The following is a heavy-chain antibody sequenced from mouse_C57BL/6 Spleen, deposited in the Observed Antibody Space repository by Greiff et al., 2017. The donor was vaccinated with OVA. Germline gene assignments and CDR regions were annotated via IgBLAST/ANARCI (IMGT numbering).Heavy chain of an antibody. CDR2: ISSGSSTI. V-gene: IGHV5-17*01. Sequence: EVKVVESGGGLVKPGGSLKLSCAASGFTFSDYGMHWVRQAPEQGLEWVAYISSGSSTIYYADTVKGRFTISRDNAKNTLFLQMTRLRSEDTAMYYCARTLYDYDAMDYWGQGTSVTVSS. CDR3: ARTLYDYDAMDY. D-gene: IGHD2-3*01. CDR1: GFTFSDYG. J-gene: IGHJ4*01.